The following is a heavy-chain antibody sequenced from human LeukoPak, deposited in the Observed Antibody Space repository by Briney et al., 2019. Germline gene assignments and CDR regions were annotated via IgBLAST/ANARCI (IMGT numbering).Heavy chain of an antibody. D-gene: IGHD5-18*01. Sequence: PGGSLRLSCVASGFTFSSYGMHWVRQAPGKGLEWVAVIWYDGSNKYYADSVKGRFTISRDNSKNTLYLQMNSLRAEDTAVYYCARDLADTAMVLDYWGQGTLVTVSS. V-gene: IGHV3-33*08. CDR2: IWYDGSNK. CDR3: ARDLADTAMVLDY. CDR1: GFTFSSYG. J-gene: IGHJ4*02.